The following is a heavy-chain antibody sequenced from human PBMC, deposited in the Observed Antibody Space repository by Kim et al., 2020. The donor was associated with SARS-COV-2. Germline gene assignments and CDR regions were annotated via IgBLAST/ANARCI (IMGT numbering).Heavy chain of an antibody. CDR3: ARGRPLFDY. Sequence: KGNTKYSKKFQGRVTSNRDTSASTAYLELSSLRSEDTAVYYCARGRPLFDYWGQGTLVTVSS. CDR2: KGNT. V-gene: IGHV1-3*01. J-gene: IGHJ4*02.